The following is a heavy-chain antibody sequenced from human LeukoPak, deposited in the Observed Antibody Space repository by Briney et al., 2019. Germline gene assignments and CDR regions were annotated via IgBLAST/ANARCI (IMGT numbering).Heavy chain of an antibody. D-gene: IGHD3-3*01. CDR3: ARGSQRITVFGVVTDY. V-gene: IGHV4-61*02. CDR1: GDSISSGSYY. J-gene: IGHJ4*02. CDR2: IYFSGST. Sequence: SQTLSLTCTVSGDSISSGSYYWSWIRQPAGKGLEWIGRIYFSGSTNYNPSLKSRVTISVDTSKNQFSLKLSSVTAADTAVYYCARGSQRITVFGVVTDYWGQGTLVTVSS.